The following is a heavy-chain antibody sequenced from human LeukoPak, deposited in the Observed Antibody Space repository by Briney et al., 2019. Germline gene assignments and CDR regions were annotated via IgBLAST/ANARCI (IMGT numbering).Heavy chain of an antibody. J-gene: IGHJ6*03. CDR3: AKVRSPGIAVAAGYYYYYYMDV. CDR2: ISGSGGST. Sequence: GGSLRLSCAASGFTFSSYGMSWVRQAPGKGLEWVSAISGSGGSTYYADSVKGRFTISRDNSKNTLYLQMNSLRAEDTAVYYCAKVRSPGIAVAAGYYYYYYMDVWGKGTTVTVSS. CDR1: GFTFSSYG. D-gene: IGHD6-19*01. V-gene: IGHV3-23*01.